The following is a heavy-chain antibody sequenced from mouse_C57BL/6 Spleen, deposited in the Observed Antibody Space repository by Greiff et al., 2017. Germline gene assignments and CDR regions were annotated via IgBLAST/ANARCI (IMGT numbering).Heavy chain of an antibody. CDR2: IDPSDSYT. J-gene: IGHJ2*01. D-gene: IGHD4-1*01. CDR1: GYTFTSYW. V-gene: IGHV1-50*01. Sequence: VQLQQPGAELVKPGASVKLSCKASGYTFTSYWMQWVKQRPGQGLEWIGEIDPSDSYTNYNQKFKGKATLTVDTSSSTAYMQLSSLTSEDSAVYYCARSPASGTGDYWGQGTTLTVSS. CDR3: ARSPASGTGDY.